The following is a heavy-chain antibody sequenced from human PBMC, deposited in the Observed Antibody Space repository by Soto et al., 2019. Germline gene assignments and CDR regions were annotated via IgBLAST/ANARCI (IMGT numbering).Heavy chain of an antibody. J-gene: IGHJ5*02. D-gene: IGHD2-2*01. Sequence: PGESLKISCKGSGYRFTRNWIGWVRQMSGKGLEWMGIIYPGDSDTRYSTSFQGQVTISADKSISTAYLQWGSLKASDTAMYSCARHYEVGDIVVVPAAIDLWGQGTLVTVSS. CDR2: IYPGDSDT. CDR3: ARHYEVGDIVVVPAAIDL. V-gene: IGHV5-51*01. CDR1: GYRFTRNW.